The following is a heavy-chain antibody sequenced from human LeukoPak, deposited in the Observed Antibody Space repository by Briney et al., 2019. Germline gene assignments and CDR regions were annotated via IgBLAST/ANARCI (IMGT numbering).Heavy chain of an antibody. D-gene: IGHD6-13*01. CDR2: IYHSGST. J-gene: IGHJ4*02. Sequence: PSETLSLTCAVSGGSISSSNWWSWVRQPPGKGLEWIGEIYHSGSTNYNPSLKSRVTISVDKSKNQFSLKLSSVTAADTAVYYCARLRAAAGSLPFDYWGQGTLVTVSS. CDR1: GGSISSSNW. CDR3: ARLRAAAGSLPFDY. V-gene: IGHV4-4*02.